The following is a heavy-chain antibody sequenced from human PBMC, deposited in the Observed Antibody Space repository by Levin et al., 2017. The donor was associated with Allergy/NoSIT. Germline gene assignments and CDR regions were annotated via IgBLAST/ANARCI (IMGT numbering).Heavy chain of an antibody. V-gene: IGHV5-51*01. CDR2: IYPDDSDT. CDR1: GYSFTRYW. D-gene: IGHD6-19*01. Sequence: GESLKISCEGSGYSFTRYWIGWVRQMPGRGLEWMGIIYPDDSDTRYSPSFQGQVTISADKSISTAYLQWSSLKTSDTGMYYCARTVAVDGEWATGFDYWGQGTLVTVSS. J-gene: IGHJ4*02. CDR3: ARTVAVDGEWATGFDY.